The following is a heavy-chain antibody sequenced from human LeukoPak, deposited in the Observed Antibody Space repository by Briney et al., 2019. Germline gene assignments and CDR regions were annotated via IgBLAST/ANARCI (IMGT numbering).Heavy chain of an antibody. Sequence: SETLSLTCSVSGGSFDSKYWSWIRQPPGKGLEWIGYIYTSGSTNFNPSLRSRVAMSIDTSKNQFSLKLSSVTAADTAVYYCAGQGAAFDIWGQGTMVTVSS. J-gene: IGHJ3*02. V-gene: IGHV4-4*09. CDR3: AGQGAAFDI. D-gene: IGHD4/OR15-4a*01. CDR1: GGSFDSKY. CDR2: IYTSGST.